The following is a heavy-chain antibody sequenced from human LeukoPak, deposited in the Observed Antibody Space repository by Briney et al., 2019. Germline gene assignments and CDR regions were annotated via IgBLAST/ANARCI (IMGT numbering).Heavy chain of an antibody. CDR1: GYTFTGYY. V-gene: IGHV1-69*13. CDR3: ARKGLYDSSGYFDY. Sequence: ASVKVSCKASGYTFTGYYMHWVRQAPGEGLEWMGGITPIFGTANYAQKFQGRVTITADESTSTAYMELSSLRSEDTAVYYCARKGLYDSSGYFDYWGQGTLVTVSS. D-gene: IGHD3-22*01. CDR2: ITPIFGTA. J-gene: IGHJ4*02.